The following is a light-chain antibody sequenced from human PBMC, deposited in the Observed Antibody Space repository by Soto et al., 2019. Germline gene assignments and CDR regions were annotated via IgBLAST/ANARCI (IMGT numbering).Light chain of an antibody. Sequence: IGVTQSPSTLSVSTGERVSLSFRASQSISSTLAWYQQKPGQAPRLLIYGASTRATGIPARFSGSGSGTDFTLTISSLQSEDFAVYYCQQYNKWPRTFGQGTKVDIK. V-gene: IGKV3-15*01. J-gene: IGKJ1*01. CDR3: QQYNKWPRT. CDR1: QSISST. CDR2: GAS.